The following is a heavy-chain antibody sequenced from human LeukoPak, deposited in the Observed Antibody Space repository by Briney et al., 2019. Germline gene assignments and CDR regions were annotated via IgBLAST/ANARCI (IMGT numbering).Heavy chain of an antibody. CDR1: GFTFSNYA. CDR3: AELGITMIGGV. CDR2: ISGSGGIT. V-gene: IGHV3-23*01. D-gene: IGHD3-10*02. J-gene: IGHJ6*04. Sequence: PGGSLRLSCAASGFTFSNYAMSWVRQAPGKGLEWVSAISGSGGITYYADSVKGRFTISRDNAKNSLYLQMNSLRAEDTAVYYCAELGITMIGGVWGKGTTVTISS.